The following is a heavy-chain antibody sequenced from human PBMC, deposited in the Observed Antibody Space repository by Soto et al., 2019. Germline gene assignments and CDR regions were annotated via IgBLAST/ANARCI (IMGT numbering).Heavy chain of an antibody. CDR1: GYSFTTYW. CDR3: ARLMVPYYYYGLDV. D-gene: IGHD2-8*01. CDR2: IGPSDSYI. J-gene: IGHJ6*02. V-gene: IGHV5-10-1*01. Sequence: PGESLKISCKGSGYSFTTYWISWVRQMPGKGLEWVGRIGPSDSYINYSPSFQGHVSISVDKSISTAYLQWSSLKASDTAMYYCARLMVPYYYYGLDVWGQGTTVTVSS.